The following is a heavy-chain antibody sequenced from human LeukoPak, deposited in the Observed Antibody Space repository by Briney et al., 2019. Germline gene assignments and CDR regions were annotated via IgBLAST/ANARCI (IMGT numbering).Heavy chain of an antibody. D-gene: IGHD3-9*01. CDR1: GYTFTRYY. Sequence: ASVKVSCKASGYTFTRYYMRWVRQAPGQGLEWMGRINPNSGGTNYAQKFQGRVTMTRDTSIRTAYMELSRLRSDDTAVYYCARDPYTVRYFDWLLDYWGQGTLVTVSS. V-gene: IGHV1-2*06. CDR2: INPNSGGT. CDR3: ARDPYTVRYFDWLLDY. J-gene: IGHJ4*02.